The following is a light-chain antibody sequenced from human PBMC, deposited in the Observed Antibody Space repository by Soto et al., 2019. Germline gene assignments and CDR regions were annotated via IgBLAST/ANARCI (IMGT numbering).Light chain of an antibody. V-gene: IGKV3-11*01. Sequence: EIVLTQSPATLSLSPGERATLSCRASQTISSYLAWYQQKPGQAPRLLIYDASNRAAGIPARFSGFGSGTDFTLTISSLEPEDVAIYSCQQRTNLPLTFGGGTNVEIK. CDR1: QTISSY. CDR3: QQRTNLPLT. CDR2: DAS. J-gene: IGKJ4*01.